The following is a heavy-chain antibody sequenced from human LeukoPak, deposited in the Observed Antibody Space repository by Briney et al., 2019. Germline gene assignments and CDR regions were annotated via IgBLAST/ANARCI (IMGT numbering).Heavy chain of an antibody. V-gene: IGHV3-64*01. CDR2: ISSNGGST. CDR1: GFTFSSYA. D-gene: IGHD3-3*01. J-gene: IGHJ4*02. CDR3: ARGQFLEWLLQDY. Sequence: GGSLRLSCAASGFTFSSYAMHWVRQAPGKGLEYVSAISSNGGSTYYANSVKGRFTISRDNSKNTLYLQTGSLRAEDMAVYYCARGQFLEWLLQDYWGQGTLVTVSS.